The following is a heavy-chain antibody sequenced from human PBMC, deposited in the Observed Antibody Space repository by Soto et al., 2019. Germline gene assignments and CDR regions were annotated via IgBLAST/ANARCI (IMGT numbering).Heavy chain of an antibody. CDR3: ERESEDLTSNFDY. CDR1: GFTLTRYS. Sequence: GGSLRLSCAASGFTLTRYSMNWVRQAPGKGLEWVSSISSTTNYIYYGDSMKGRFTISRDNAKNSLYLEMNSLRAEDTAVYYCERESEDLTSNFDYWGQGTLVTVSS. J-gene: IGHJ4*02. CDR2: ISSTTNYI. V-gene: IGHV3-21*06.